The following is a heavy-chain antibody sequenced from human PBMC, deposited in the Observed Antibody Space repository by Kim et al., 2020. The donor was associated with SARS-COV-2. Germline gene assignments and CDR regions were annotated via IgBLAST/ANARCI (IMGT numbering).Heavy chain of an antibody. Sequence: EGSEKNIGGSVKGRFTISRDNAKNSLYLQMNSLRAEDTAVYYCASPKMDYWGQGTLVTVSS. CDR2: EGSEK. J-gene: IGHJ4*02. V-gene: IGHV3-7*01. CDR3: ASPKMDY.